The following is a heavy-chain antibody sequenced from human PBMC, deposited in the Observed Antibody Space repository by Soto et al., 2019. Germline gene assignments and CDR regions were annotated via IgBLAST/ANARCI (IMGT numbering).Heavy chain of an antibody. J-gene: IGHJ4*02. CDR2: INHSGST. CDR3: AREMSTFGGVIRNFDY. Sequence: QVQLQQWGAGLLKPSETLSLTCAVYGGSFSGYYWSWIRQPPGKGLEWIGEINHSGSTNYNPSLKSRVTRSVETSKNQFALKLRSVTAADTAVYYCAREMSTFGGVIRNFDYWGQATLVTVSS. V-gene: IGHV4-34*01. CDR1: GGSFSGYY. D-gene: IGHD3-16*02.